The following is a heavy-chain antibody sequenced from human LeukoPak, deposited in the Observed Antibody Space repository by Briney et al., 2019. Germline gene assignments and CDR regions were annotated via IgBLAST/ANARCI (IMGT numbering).Heavy chain of an antibody. V-gene: IGHV4-4*02. CDR1: GGSISSSNW. Sequence: SETLSLTCAVSGGSISSSNWWSWVRQPPGKGLEWIGEIYHSGSTNYNPSLKSRVTISVDKSKNQFSLKLSSVTAADTAVYYCARELGDSSGPWSNWFDPWGQGTLVTVSS. CDR2: IYHSGST. D-gene: IGHD3-22*01. J-gene: IGHJ5*02. CDR3: ARELGDSSGPWSNWFDP.